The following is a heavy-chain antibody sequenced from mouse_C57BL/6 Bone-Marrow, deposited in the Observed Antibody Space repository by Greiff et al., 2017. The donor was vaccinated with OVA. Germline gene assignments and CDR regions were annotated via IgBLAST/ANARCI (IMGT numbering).Heavy chain of an antibody. J-gene: IGHJ3*01. CDR3: AKSRYDYDWFAY. CDR1: GFSLTSYG. V-gene: IGHV2-5*01. D-gene: IGHD2-4*01. Sequence: VKLMESGPGLVQPSQSLSITCTVSGFSLTSYGVHWVRQSPGKGLEWLGVIWRGGSTDYNAAFMSRLSITKDNSKSQVFFKMNSLQADDTAIYYCAKSRYDYDWFAYWGQGTLVTVSA. CDR2: IWRGGST.